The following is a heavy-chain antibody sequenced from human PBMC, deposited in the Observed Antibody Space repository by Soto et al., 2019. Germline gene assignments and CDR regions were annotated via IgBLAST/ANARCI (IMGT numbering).Heavy chain of an antibody. J-gene: IGHJ6*02. CDR3: AALQLPADMRYYYGMDV. Sequence: ASVKVSCKASGYTFTGYYMHWVRQAPGQGLEWMGWINPNSGGTNYAQKFQGRVTMTRDTSISTAYMELSRLRSDDTAVYYCAALQLPADMRYYYGMDVWGQGTKVPVXS. D-gene: IGHD2-2*01. CDR2: INPNSGGT. CDR1: GYTFTGYY. V-gene: IGHV1-2*02.